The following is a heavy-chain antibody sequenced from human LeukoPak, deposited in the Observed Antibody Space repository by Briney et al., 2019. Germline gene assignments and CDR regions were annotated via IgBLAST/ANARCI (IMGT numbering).Heavy chain of an antibody. CDR3: ARDCCGDRRPDY. J-gene: IGHJ4*02. Sequence: SVKVSCKASGGTFSSYAISWVRQAPGQGLEWMGGIIPIFGTANYAQKFQGRVTITADESTSTAYMELSSLRSEDTAVYYCARDCCGDRRPDYWGQGTLVTVSS. CDR1: GGTFSSYA. D-gene: IGHD4-17*01. V-gene: IGHV1-69*13. CDR2: IIPIFGTA.